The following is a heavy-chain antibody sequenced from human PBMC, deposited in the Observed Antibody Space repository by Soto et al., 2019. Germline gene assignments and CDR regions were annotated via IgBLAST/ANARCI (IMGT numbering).Heavy chain of an antibody. D-gene: IGHD3-22*01. Sequence: QVQLVQSGAEVMKPGASVRVSCKASGYTFTSYGINWVRQAPGQGLEWMGWISPYNSNTHYVEKLQGRVTMTTDTSTSIAYMELRSLTPDDTAVYFCARDYYGSAFDYWGQVIPVTVSS. CDR3: ARDYYGSAFDY. CDR2: ISPYNSNT. J-gene: IGHJ4*02. V-gene: IGHV1-18*01. CDR1: GYTFTSYG.